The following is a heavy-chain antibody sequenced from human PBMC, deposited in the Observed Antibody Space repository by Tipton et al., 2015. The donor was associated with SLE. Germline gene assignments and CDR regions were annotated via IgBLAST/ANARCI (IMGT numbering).Heavy chain of an antibody. CDR3: ARQNYYDSSGYYHPFDY. V-gene: IGHV4-59*01. CDR1: GGSISSYY. J-gene: IGHJ4*02. CDR2: IYYSGSA. Sequence: TLSLTCTVSGGSISSYYWSWIRQPPGKGLEWIGYIYYSGSANYNPSLKSRVTISVDTSKNQFSLKLRSVTAAGTAVYYCARQNYYDSSGYYHPFDYWGQGTLVTFSS. D-gene: IGHD3-22*01.